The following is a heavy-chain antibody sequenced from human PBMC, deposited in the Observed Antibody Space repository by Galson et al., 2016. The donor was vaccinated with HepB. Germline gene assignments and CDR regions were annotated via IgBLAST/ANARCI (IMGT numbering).Heavy chain of an antibody. Sequence: CRGSGYSFSSYWIGWVRQMPGKGLEWLGNIYPGDSDTRYSPSFQGQVSISADKSITTAYLQWSSLKASDTAFYYCARRGSGWSLFDSWGQGTLVTVSS. D-gene: IGHD6-19*01. J-gene: IGHJ4*02. CDR3: ARRGSGWSLFDS. CDR1: GYSFSSYW. V-gene: IGHV5-51*01. CDR2: IYPGDSDT.